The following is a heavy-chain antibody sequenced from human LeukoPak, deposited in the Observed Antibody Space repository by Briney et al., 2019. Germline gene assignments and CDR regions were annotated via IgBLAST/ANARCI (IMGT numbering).Heavy chain of an antibody. V-gene: IGHV3-21*04. CDR1: GFTLRSYT. CDR3: ARGASRISWPGIDY. J-gene: IGHJ4*02. CDR2: IGISSNKI. D-gene: IGHD3-3*02. Sequence: GGSLRLSCAASGFTLRSYTMNWVRQAPGKGLEWVSSIGISSNKIYYADSVKGRFIISRDNAKNSVYLQMNSLRVEDTAIYYCARGASRISWPGIDYWGQGTLVTVSS.